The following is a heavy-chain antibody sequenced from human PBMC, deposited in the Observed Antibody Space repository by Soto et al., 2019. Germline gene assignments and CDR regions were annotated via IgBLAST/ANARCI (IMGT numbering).Heavy chain of an antibody. CDR1: VFTCGDYA. V-gene: IGHV3-49*04. Sequence: GGSLRLSCTASVFTCGDYAMSWVRQAPGKGLEWVGFIRSKAYGGTTEYAASVKGRFTISRDDSKSIAYLQMNSLKTEDTAVYYCTRWGYDSSGYYSYNWFDPWGQGTLVTVSS. CDR3: TRWGYDSSGYYSYNWFDP. CDR2: IRSKAYGGTT. J-gene: IGHJ5*02. D-gene: IGHD3-22*01.